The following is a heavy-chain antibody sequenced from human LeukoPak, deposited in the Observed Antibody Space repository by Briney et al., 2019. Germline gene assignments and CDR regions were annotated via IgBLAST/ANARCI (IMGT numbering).Heavy chain of an antibody. J-gene: IGHJ4*02. CDR2: IKQDGSKK. CDR3: TRVGYIDEGIDY. V-gene: IGHV3-7*04. D-gene: IGHD5-24*01. Sequence: PGGSLRLSCATSRFTFSTYSMNWVRQAPGKGLEWVASIKQDGSKKSYADSVKGRFTISRDNAKNSLYLQMNSLRAEDTAIYYCTRVGYIDEGIDYWGQGTLVTVSS. CDR1: RFTFSTYS.